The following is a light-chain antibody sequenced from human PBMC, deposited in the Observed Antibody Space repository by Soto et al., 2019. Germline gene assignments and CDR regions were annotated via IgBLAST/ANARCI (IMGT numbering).Light chain of an antibody. Sequence: IVLTQSPGTLSLSPGDRATLSCRASQSIGSGYLAWYQQKPGQAPRLLIYDTSTRATDIPGRFSGSGSGTDFTLTITRLEPEDSAVYFCQHYHRSLWTFGQGTKVEIK. CDR3: QHYHRSLWT. CDR2: DTS. J-gene: IGKJ1*01. CDR1: QSIGSGY. V-gene: IGKV3-20*01.